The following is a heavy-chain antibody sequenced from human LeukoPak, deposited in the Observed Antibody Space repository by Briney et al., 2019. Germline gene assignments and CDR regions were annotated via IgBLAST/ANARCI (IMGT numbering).Heavy chain of an antibody. CDR1: GFTFSSSG. Sequence: LGGSLRLSCAASGFTFSSSGMSWVRQAPGKGLEWVSDISGNGDSIYYAESVKGRFTTSRDNSKNTLFLQMNSLRAEDTAVYYCAKVYFRSVSGPPSRWGQGTLVTVSS. J-gene: IGHJ4*02. V-gene: IGHV3-23*01. CDR3: AKVYFRSVSGPPSR. D-gene: IGHD3-10*01. CDR2: ISGNGDSI.